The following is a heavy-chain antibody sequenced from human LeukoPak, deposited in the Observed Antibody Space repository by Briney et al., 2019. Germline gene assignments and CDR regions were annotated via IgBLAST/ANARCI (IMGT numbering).Heavy chain of an antibody. CDR1: GVTFSSYW. CDR3: AREGRVSGYDFDC. D-gene: IGHD5-12*01. Sequence: PGGSLRLSCAASGVTFSSYWLHWVRQAPGKGLVWVSRINSDGSSITYADSVKGGFTISRDNAKNTLYLQMNSLRVEDTAVYYCAREGRVSGYDFDCWGQGTLVTVSS. J-gene: IGHJ4*02. CDR2: INSDGSSI. V-gene: IGHV3-74*03.